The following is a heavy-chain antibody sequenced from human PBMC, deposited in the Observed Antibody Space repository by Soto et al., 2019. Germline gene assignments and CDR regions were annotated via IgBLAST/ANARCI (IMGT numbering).Heavy chain of an antibody. J-gene: IGHJ4*02. V-gene: IGHV4-59*08. CDR3: ARQWGGDY. D-gene: IGHD3-16*01. Sequence: QVPLQESGPGLVKPSETLSLTCTVSGGSIGSHYWSWIRQPPGEGLEWIGRASYSGSPNYNPSLKRRVTISIDTSKNQFSLKLTSVTAADTAVYYCARQWGGDYWGQGTLVTVSS. CDR1: GGSIGSHY. CDR2: ASYSGSP.